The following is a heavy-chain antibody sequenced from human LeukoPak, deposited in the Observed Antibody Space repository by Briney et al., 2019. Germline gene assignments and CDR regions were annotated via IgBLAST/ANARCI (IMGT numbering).Heavy chain of an antibody. CDR1: GYSFPNFW. CDR2: IYPGDSDT. Sequence: GESLKISCKASGYSFPNFWIGWVRQMPGKGLEWMGIIYPGDSDTRYSPSFQGQVTLSVDKSIGTVYLQWSSLKASDTAMYYCARQPHRGYDPFYFDYWGQGTPVTVSS. D-gene: IGHD5-12*01. V-gene: IGHV5-51*01. J-gene: IGHJ4*02. CDR3: ARQPHRGYDPFYFDY.